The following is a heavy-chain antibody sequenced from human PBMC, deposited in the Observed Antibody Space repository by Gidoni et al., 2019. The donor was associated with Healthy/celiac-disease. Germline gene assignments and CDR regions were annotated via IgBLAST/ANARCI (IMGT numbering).Heavy chain of an antibody. CDR3: ARVPSNPYYYYGMDV. D-gene: IGHD4-4*01. J-gene: IGHJ6*02. Sequence: QVQLVESGGGVVQPGRSLRLPCAASGFTFSSYGMHWVRQAPGKGLEWVAVIWYDGSNKYYADSVKGRFTISRDNSKNTLYLQMNSLRAEDTAVYYCARVPSNPYYYYGMDVWGQGTTVTVSS. V-gene: IGHV3-33*01. CDR1: GFTFSSYG. CDR2: IWYDGSNK.